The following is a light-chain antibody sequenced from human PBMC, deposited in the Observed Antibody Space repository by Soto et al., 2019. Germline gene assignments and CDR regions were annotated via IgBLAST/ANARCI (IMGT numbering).Light chain of an antibody. CDR1: SSNIGNNY. V-gene: IGLV1-51*01. CDR3: GTWDSSLSAVV. J-gene: IGLJ2*01. CDR2: DSN. Sequence: QSVLTQPPSVSAAPGQKVTISCSGSSSNIGNNYVSWYQQLPGTAPKLLIYDSNKRPSGIPDRFSGSKSGTSATVGITGLQTGDEADYYCGTWDSSLSAVVFGGGTKLTVL.